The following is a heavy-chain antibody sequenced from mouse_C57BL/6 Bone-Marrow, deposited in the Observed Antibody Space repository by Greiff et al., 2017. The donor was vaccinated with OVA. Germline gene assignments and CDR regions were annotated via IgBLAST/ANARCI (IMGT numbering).Heavy chain of an antibody. D-gene: IGHD1-1*01. CDR1: GFSLTSYG. Sequence: QVQLQQSGPGLVQPSQSLSITCTVSGFSLTSYGVHWVRQSPGKGLEWLGVIWRGGSTDYNAAFMSRLSLTKDKPKSQVFFKMNSLQADDTAIYFCAIYYYDARDDWGQGTSVTVSS. V-gene: IGHV2-5*01. J-gene: IGHJ4*01. CDR3: AIYYYDARDD. CDR2: IWRGGST.